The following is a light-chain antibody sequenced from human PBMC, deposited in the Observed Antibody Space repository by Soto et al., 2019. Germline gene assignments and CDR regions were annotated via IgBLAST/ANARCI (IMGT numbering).Light chain of an antibody. V-gene: IGKV1-39*01. CDR2: GAS. Sequence: DIQMTQSPSSLSASVGDRVTITCRASQSISTYLNWYQQKLGKAPKLLISGASSLQGGVPSRFSGSGSGTDFTLTISSLQPEDSATYYCQQYNSYPYTFGQGTKLEIK. CDR3: QQYNSYPYT. CDR1: QSISTY. J-gene: IGKJ2*01.